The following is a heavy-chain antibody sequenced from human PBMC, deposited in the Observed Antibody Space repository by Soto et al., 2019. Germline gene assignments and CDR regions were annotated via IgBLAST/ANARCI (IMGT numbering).Heavy chain of an antibody. Sequence: ASVKVSCKASGYTFTSYGVSWVRQAPGQGLEWMGWIRAYNGNANYTEKFQGRVSMTTDTSTTTAYMELTSLTSDDTAIYYCARAISLIMAAPAYWGQGTLDTVSS. CDR1: GYTFTSYG. CDR3: ARAISLIMAAPAY. J-gene: IGHJ4*02. V-gene: IGHV1-18*04. CDR2: IRAYNGNA. D-gene: IGHD2-8*01.